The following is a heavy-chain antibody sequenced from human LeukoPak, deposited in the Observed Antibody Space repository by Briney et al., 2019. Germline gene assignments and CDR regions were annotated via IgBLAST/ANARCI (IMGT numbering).Heavy chain of an antibody. D-gene: IGHD4-17*01. CDR3: ARDETYGDYDDDYYYGMDV. J-gene: IGHJ6*02. V-gene: IGHV1-8*01. Sequence: GASVKVSCKASGYTFTSYDINWVRQATGQGLEWMGWMNPNSGNTGYAQKFQGRVTMTRNTSISTAYMELSSLRSEDTAVYYCARDETYGDYDDDYYYGMDVWGQGTTVTVSS. CDR1: GYTFTSYD. CDR2: MNPNSGNT.